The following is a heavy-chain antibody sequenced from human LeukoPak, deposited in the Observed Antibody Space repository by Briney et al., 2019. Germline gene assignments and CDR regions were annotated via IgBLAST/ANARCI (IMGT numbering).Heavy chain of an antibody. CDR1: GASVSGSNYY. D-gene: IGHD5/OR15-5a*01. J-gene: IGHJ4*02. CDR3: ARHGGDTVSFDY. CDR2: IYYSGST. Sequence: PSETLSLTCAVSGASVSGSNYYWGWIRQPPGKGLEWIGSIYYSGSTYYNPSLKSRVTISVDTSKNQFSLKLSSVTAADTAVYYCARHGGDTVSFDYWGQGTLVTVSS. V-gene: IGHV4-39*01.